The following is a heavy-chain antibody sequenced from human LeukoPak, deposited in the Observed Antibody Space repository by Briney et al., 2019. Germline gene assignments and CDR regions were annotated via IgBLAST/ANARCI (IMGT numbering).Heavy chain of an antibody. CDR1: GGSFSGYY. V-gene: IGHV4-34*01. CDR2: INHSGST. D-gene: IGHD3-10*01. J-gene: IGHJ4*02. CDR3: ARAGERITMVRGVIRKGVFDY. Sequence: SETLSLTCAVYGGSFSGYYWSWIRQPPGKGLEWIGEINHSGSTNYNPSLKSQVTISVDTSKNQFSLKLSSVTAADTAVYYCARAGERITMVRGVIRKGVFDYWGQGTLVTVSS.